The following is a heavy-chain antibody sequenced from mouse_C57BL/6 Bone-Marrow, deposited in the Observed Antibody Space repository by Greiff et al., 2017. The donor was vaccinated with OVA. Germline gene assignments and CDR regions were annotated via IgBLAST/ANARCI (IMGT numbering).Heavy chain of an antibody. Sequence: VQLQQPGAVLVRPGTSVKLSCKASGYTFTSYWMHWVKQRPGQGLEWIGVIDPSDSYTNYNQKFKGKATLTVDTSSSTAYMQLSSLTSEDSAVYYCARWALWDYWGQGTSVTVSS. CDR2: IDPSDSYT. V-gene: IGHV1-59*01. J-gene: IGHJ4*01. D-gene: IGHD3-1*01. CDR3: ARWALWDY. CDR1: GYTFTSYW.